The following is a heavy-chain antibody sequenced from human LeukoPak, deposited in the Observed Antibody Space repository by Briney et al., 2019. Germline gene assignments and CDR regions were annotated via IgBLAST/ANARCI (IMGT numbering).Heavy chain of an antibody. D-gene: IGHD3-10*01. V-gene: IGHV4-59*01. Sequence: SETLSLTCTVSGGSISSYYWSWIRQPPGKGLEWIGYIYYSGSTNYNPSLKSRVTISVDTSKNQFSLKLSSVTAADTAVYYCARVTDITMVRGVMSRYFDLWGRGTLVTVSS. CDR3: ARVTDITMVRGVMSRYFDL. J-gene: IGHJ2*01. CDR2: IYYSGST. CDR1: GGSISSYY.